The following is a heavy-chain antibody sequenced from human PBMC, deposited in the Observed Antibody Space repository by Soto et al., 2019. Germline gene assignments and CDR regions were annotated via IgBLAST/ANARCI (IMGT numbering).Heavy chain of an antibody. CDR1: GYTFTSYD. CDR2: MSANNGNT. V-gene: IGHV1-18*01. J-gene: IGHJ4*02. Sequence: ASVKVSCKASGYTFTSYDINWVRQATGQGLEWMGWMSANNGNTNYAQKLQGRVTMTTDTSTSTAYMELRSLRSDDTAVYYCARDGVGIAVADSWGQGTLVTVSS. CDR3: ARDGVGIAVADS. D-gene: IGHD6-19*01.